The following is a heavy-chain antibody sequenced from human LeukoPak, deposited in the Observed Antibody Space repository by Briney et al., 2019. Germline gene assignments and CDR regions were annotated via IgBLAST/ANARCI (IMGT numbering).Heavy chain of an antibody. V-gene: IGHV4-39*07. D-gene: IGHD6-6*01. J-gene: IGHJ4*02. CDR1: GGSISSSSNC. CDR2: LYYTGNT. CDR3: ARVKGDFSSSTTVDY. Sequence: SETLSLTCTVSGGSISSSSNCWGWIRQPPGKGLEWIGSLYYTGNTYYNPSLKSRVTISVDTSKNQFSLNLSSVTAADTAVYYCARVKGDFSSSTTVDYWGQGTLVTVSS.